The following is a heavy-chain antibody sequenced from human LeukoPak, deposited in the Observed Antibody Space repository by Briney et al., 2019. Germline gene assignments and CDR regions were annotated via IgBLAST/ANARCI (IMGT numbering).Heavy chain of an antibody. Sequence: SETLSLTCTVSGGSISSYYWSWIRQPPGKGLVWIGYIYYSGSTNYNPSLKSRVTISVDTSKNQFSLKLSSVTAADTAVYYCARRDFTDDFDYWGQGTLVTVSS. D-gene: IGHD3-3*01. V-gene: IGHV4-59*08. CDR1: GGSISSYY. CDR2: IYYSGST. J-gene: IGHJ4*02. CDR3: ARRDFTDDFDY.